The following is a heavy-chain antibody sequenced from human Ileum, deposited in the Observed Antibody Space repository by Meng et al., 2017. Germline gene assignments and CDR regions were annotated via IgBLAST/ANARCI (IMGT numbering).Heavy chain of an antibody. CDR2: INQDGSEK. CDR1: GFTFTESY. CDR3: ARDLDY. J-gene: IGHJ4*02. V-gene: IGHV3-7*01. Sequence: GGSLRLSCVVSGFTFTESYMTWVRQAPGKGLEWVANINQDGSEKYYVDSVKGRFTISRDNTKNLVYLQMNSLRNEDTAMYYCARDLDYWGPGTLVTVSS.